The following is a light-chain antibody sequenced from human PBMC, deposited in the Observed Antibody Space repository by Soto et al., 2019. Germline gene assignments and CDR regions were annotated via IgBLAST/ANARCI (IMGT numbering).Light chain of an antibody. CDR3: AAWDDSLHGYV. J-gene: IGLJ1*01. V-gene: IGLV1-44*01. CDR1: SSNIGSNT. Sequence: QSVLTQSPSASGTPGQRVTISCSGSSSNIGSNTVNWYHQLPGTAPKLLIYSDNQRPSGVPDRFSGSKSGTSASLAISGLQSEDEADYYCAAWDDSLHGYVFASGTRSPS. CDR2: SDN.